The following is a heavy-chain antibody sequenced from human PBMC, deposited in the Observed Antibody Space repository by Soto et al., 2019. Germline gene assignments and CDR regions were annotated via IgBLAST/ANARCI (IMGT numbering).Heavy chain of an antibody. CDR2: ISSSSSYI. V-gene: IGHV3-21*01. J-gene: IGHJ4*02. CDR1: GFTFSSYS. Sequence: EVQLVESGGGLVKPGGSLRLSCAASGFTFSSYSMNWVRQAPGKGLEWVSSISSSSSYIYYADSVKGRFTISRDNAKNSLYLQMNSLRAEDTAVYYCAIDYSGYDLEIDYWGQGTLVTVSS. D-gene: IGHD5-12*01. CDR3: AIDYSGYDLEIDY.